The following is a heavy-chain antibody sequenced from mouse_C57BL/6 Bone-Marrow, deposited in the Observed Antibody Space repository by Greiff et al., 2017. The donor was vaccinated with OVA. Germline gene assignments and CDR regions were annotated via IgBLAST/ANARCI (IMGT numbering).Heavy chain of an antibody. CDR2: IDPKRGGR. V-gene: IGHV1-72*01. D-gene: IGHD1-1*01. J-gene: IGHJ2*01. CDR3: ARSLYYSGFDY. CDR1: GYTFTSYW. Sequence: VQLQQPGAELVKPGASVKLSCKASGYTFTSYWMHWVKQRPGRGLEWIGRIDPKRGGRKDKEKFKSKATLTVDKPSSTAYMQLSSLTSEDSAVYYCARSLYYSGFDYWGQGTTLTVSS.